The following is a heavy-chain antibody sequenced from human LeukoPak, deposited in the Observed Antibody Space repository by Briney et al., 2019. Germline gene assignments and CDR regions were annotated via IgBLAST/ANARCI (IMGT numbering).Heavy chain of an antibody. CDR3: AGRRITGTTYYFDY. Sequence: PSETLSLTCTVSGGSISSYYWSWIRQPPGKGLEWIGRIYTSGSTNYNPSLKSRVTMSVDTSKNQSSLKLSSVTAADTAVYYCAGRRITGTTYYFDYWGQGTLVTVSS. J-gene: IGHJ4*02. D-gene: IGHD1-20*01. CDR1: GGSISSYY. CDR2: IYTSGST. V-gene: IGHV4-4*07.